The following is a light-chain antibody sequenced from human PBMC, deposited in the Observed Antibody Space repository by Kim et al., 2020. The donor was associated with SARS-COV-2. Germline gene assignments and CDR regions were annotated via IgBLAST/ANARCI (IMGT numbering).Light chain of an antibody. J-gene: IGKJ4*01. CDR2: SAS. CDR1: QDVSSW. CDR3: QQANSVPLT. Sequence: DIQMTQSPSSVSASVGDRVIIACRASQDVSSWLAWYQQRPGKAPKLVIYSASTLQSGVPPRFSGSVSGTEFTLTISSLQPEDIATYYCQQANSVPLTFGGGTKVDIK. V-gene: IGKV1-12*01.